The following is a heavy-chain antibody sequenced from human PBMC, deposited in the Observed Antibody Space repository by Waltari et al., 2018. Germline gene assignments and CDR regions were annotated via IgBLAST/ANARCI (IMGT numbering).Heavy chain of an antibody. D-gene: IGHD2-2*01. Sequence: QVQLVQSGAEVKKPGASVKVSCKASGYTFTGYYMHWVRQAPGQGLEWMGRRKPNSGGTNYAQKFQGRVTMTRDTSISTAYMELSRLRSDDTAVYYCARGGSSTAAPQGGWFDPWGQGTLVTVSS. V-gene: IGHV1-2*06. CDR1: GYTFTGYY. CDR3: ARGGSSTAAPQGGWFDP. J-gene: IGHJ5*02. CDR2: RKPNSGGT.